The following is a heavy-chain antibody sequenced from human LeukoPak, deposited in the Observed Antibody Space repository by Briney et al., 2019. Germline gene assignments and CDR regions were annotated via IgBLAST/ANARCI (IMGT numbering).Heavy chain of an antibody. CDR1: GYTFTSNY. V-gene: IGHV1-46*01. D-gene: IGHD5-24*01. J-gene: IGHJ5*02. Sequence: ASVNVSCMSFGYTFTSNYMRWVRQAPGQGPEWMGVISPSGGSTTYAQKFQDRLPLTRDMSTSTDYLELSSLRSEDTAVYYCARDNSVRDEAWWFNPWGQGTLVTVSS. CDR2: ISPSGGST. CDR3: ARDNSVRDEAWWFNP.